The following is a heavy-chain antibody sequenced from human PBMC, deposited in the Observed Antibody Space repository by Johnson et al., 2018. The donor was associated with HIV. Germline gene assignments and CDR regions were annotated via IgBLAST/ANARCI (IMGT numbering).Heavy chain of an antibody. D-gene: IGHD2-2*01. CDR2: ISYDGSNK. CDR1: GFTFSSYA. Sequence: QVQLVESGGGVVQPGRSLRLSCAASGFTFSSYAMHWVRQAPGKGLEWVAVISYDGSNKYYADSVKGRFTISRDNSKNTLYLQMNSLRAEDTAVYYCGRECSITSCYADAFDIWGQGTMVTVSS. CDR3: GRECSITSCYADAFDI. V-gene: IGHV3-30-3*01. J-gene: IGHJ3*02.